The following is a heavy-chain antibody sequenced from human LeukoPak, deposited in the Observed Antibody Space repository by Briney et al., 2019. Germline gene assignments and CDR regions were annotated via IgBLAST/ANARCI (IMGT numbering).Heavy chain of an antibody. CDR2: INPNSGGT. CDR3: ARGNSGSYLELPGEVGFDY. V-gene: IGHV1-2*02. J-gene: IGHJ4*02. D-gene: IGHD1-26*01. Sequence: ASVKVSCKASGYTFTGYYMHWVRQAPGQGLEWMGWINPNSGGTNYAQKFQGRVTMTRDTSISTAYMELSRLRSDDTAVYYCARGNSGSYLELPGEVGFDYWGKGTLVTVSS. CDR1: GYTFTGYY.